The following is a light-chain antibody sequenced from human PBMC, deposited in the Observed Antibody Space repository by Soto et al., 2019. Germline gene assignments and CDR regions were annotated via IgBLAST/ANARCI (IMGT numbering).Light chain of an antibody. Sequence: EVVMTQSPATLSVSPGERATLSCRASQGIGDTLAWYQHKPGQAPRLLIYGASSRATGIPDRFSGSGSGTDFTLTISRLEPEDFAVYYCLQYDTSPLTFGGGTKVDIK. V-gene: IGKV3-20*01. J-gene: IGKJ4*01. CDR1: QGIGDT. CDR3: LQYDTSPLT. CDR2: GAS.